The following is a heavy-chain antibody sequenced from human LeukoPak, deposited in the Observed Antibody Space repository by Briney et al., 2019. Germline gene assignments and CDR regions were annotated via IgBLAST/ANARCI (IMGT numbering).Heavy chain of an antibody. J-gene: IGHJ5*02. Sequence: GGSLRLSCAASGFTFSTYSLNWVRQAPGKGLEWVSYISSSSSTIYYADSVKGRFTISRDNAKNSLYLQMNSLRAEDTAVYYCARVAHYYDSSGYYWFDPWGQGTLVTVSS. CDR2: ISSSSSTI. D-gene: IGHD3-22*01. V-gene: IGHV3-48*01. CDR3: ARVAHYYDSSGYYWFDP. CDR1: GFTFSTYS.